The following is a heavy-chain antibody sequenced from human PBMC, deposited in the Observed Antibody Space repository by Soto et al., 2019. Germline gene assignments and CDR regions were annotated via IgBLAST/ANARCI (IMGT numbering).Heavy chain of an antibody. Sequence: EVQLVESGGGLVKPGGSLRLSCAASGFTFSSYSMNWVRQAPGKGLEWVSSIGSSSSYKYYADSVKGRFTISRDNAEDSLYLQMNSLRAEDTAVYYCARVVDYYDPYYYYGMDVWGQGTTVTVSS. CDR2: IGSSSSYK. CDR3: ARVVDYYDPYYYYGMDV. J-gene: IGHJ6*02. CDR1: GFTFSSYS. D-gene: IGHD3-22*01. V-gene: IGHV3-21*01.